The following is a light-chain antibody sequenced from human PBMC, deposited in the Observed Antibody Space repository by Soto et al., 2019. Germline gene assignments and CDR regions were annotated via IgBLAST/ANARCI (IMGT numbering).Light chain of an antibody. CDR3: MQGKHWPIT. CDR1: QSLVHSDGIAY. J-gene: IGKJ5*01. CDR2: KVS. Sequence: TKYPLSLPVTIGQPASISCRSSQSLVHSDGIAYFSWFQQRPGRSPRRLIYKVSNRDSGVPARFSGSGSGTDFALKISRVEAEDVGVYYCMQGKHWPITFGQGTRLEI. V-gene: IGKV2-30*02.